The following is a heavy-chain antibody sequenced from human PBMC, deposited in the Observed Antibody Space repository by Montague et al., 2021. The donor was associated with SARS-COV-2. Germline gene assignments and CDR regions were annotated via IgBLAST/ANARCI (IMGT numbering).Heavy chain of an antibody. V-gene: IGHV3-74*01. Sequence: SLRLSCAASGFTFSAYWMHWVRLAPGQGLEWVARIRADGTTTNYADSVKGRFTISRDNAQDTVYLHMTTLTAEDTAVYYCVRAFSNSFKWFDPWGQGTLVTVSS. J-gene: IGHJ5*02. CDR3: VRAFSNSFKWFDP. D-gene: IGHD6-13*01. CDR1: GFTFSAYW. CDR2: IRADGTTT.